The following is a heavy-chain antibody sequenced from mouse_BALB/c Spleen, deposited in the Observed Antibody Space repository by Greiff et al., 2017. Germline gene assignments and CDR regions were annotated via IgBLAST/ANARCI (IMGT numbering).Heavy chain of an antibody. CDR1: GYTFTSYW. Sequence: VQLQQPGAELVKPGASVKLSCKASGYTFTSYWMHWVKQRPGQGLEWIGEINPSNGRTNYNEKFKSKATLTVDKSSSTAYMQLSSLTSEDSAVYYCASTMITTNAMDYWGQGTSVTVSS. J-gene: IGHJ4*01. D-gene: IGHD2-4*01. V-gene: IGHV1S81*02. CDR3: ASTMITTNAMDY. CDR2: INPSNGRT.